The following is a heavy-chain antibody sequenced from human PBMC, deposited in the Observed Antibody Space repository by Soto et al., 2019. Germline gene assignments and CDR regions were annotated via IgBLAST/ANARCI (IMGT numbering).Heavy chain of an antibody. D-gene: IGHD4-17*01. CDR3: ARDSGAGMTTVIKFDS. V-gene: IGHV1-69*06. J-gene: IGHJ4*02. Sequence: QMHLVQSGAEVKKPGSSVKVSYKASGGTFSNYAISWVRQAPGQGLEWMGGIIPIFGTSHYAQKFQGRVTITADRSTTTAYMELSSLRSEDTAVYYCARDSGAGMTTVIKFDSWGQGTLVTVSS. CDR1: GGTFSNYA. CDR2: IIPIFGTS.